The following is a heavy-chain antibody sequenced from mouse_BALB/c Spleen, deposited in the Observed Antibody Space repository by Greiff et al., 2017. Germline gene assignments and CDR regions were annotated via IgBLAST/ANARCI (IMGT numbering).Heavy chain of an antibody. CDR1: GFSLTSYG. V-gene: IGHV2-4-1*01. Sequence: QVQLKESGPGLVQPSQSLSITCTVSGFSLTSYGVHWVRQSPGKGLEWLGVIWSGGSTDYNAAFISRLSISKDNSKSQVFFKMNSLQADDTAIYYCARIDAWFAYWGQGTLVTVSA. CDR3: ARIDAWFAY. CDR2: IWSGGST. J-gene: IGHJ3*01.